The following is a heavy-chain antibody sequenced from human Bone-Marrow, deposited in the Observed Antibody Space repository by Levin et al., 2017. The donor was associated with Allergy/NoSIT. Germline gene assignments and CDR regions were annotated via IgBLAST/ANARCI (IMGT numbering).Heavy chain of an antibody. Sequence: GGSLRLSCAASEFIFSRYPMHWVRQAPGKGLEWVAVMSNDGNFKSYADSVKGRFTISRDNSEDTLYLQMNSLRPEDTGVYFCTRGAGSYPWAVFDHWGQGTLVAVSS. V-gene: IGHV3-30*04. CDR1: EFIFSRYP. CDR2: MSNDGNFK. D-gene: IGHD3-10*01. CDR3: TRGAGSYPWAVFDH. J-gene: IGHJ4*02.